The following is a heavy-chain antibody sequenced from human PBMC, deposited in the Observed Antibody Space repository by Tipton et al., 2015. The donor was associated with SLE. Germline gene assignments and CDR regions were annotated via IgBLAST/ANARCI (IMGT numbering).Heavy chain of an antibody. Sequence: QSGAEVKKPGSSVKVSCKASGGTFSSYAISWVRQAPGQGIEWMGGIIPIFGTANYAQKFQSRVTITADESTSTAYMELSSLRSEDEAVYYGARGIRIFGVGLANGAFDIWGQGTLVTVSS. CDR1: GGTFSSYA. D-gene: IGHD3-3*01. CDR2: IIPIFGTA. V-gene: IGHV1-69*01. CDR3: ARGIRIFGVGLANGAFDI. J-gene: IGHJ3*02.